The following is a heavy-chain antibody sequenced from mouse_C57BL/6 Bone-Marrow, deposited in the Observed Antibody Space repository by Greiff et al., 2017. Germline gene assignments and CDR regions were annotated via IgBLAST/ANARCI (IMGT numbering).Heavy chain of an antibody. CDR2: ISDGGSYT. J-gene: IGHJ2*01. CDR3: ARDLLCYYGFDY. D-gene: IGHD1-1*01. Sequence: EVKLVESGGGLVKPGGSLKLSCAASGFTFSSYAMSWVRQTPEKRLEWVATISDGGSYTYYPDNVKGRFTISRDNAKNNLYRQMSHLKSEDTAMYYCARDLLCYYGFDYWGQGTTRTVSS. CDR1: GFTFSSYA. V-gene: IGHV5-4*01.